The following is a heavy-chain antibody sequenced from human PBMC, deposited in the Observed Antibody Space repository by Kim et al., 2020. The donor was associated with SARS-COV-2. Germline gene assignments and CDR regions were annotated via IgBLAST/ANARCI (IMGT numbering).Heavy chain of an antibody. D-gene: IGHD5-18*01. Sequence: GGSLRLSCAASGFTFSSYGMHWVRQAPGKGLEWVAVISYDGSNKYYADSVKGRFTISRDNSKNTLYLQMNSLRAEDTAVYYCAGWILYYYYGMDVWGQGTTVTVSS. V-gene: IGHV3-30*03. CDR3: AGWILYYYYGMDV. CDR1: GFTFSSYG. J-gene: IGHJ6*02. CDR2: ISYDGSNK.